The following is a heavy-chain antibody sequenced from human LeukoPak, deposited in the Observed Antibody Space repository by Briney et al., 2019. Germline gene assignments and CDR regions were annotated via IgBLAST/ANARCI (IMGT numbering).Heavy chain of an antibody. CDR1: GFSFRSYS. V-gene: IGHV3-48*04. CDR3: ARDPPDY. J-gene: IGHJ4*02. Sequence: GGSLRLSCAASGFSFRSYSMNWVRQAPGKGLEWVSYIGSSSSTIYYADSVKGRFTISRDNAKNSLYLQMNSLRAEDTGVYYCARDPPDYWGQGILVTVSS. CDR2: IGSSSSTI.